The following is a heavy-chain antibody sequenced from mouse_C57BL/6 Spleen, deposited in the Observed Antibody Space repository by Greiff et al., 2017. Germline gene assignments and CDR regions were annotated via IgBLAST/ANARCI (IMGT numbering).Heavy chain of an antibody. CDR3: ASSGTVPTYFDY. Sequence: VQLQQPGAELVMPGASVKLSCKASGYTFTSYWMHWVKQRPGQGLEWIGEIDPSDSYTNYNQKFKGKSTLTVDKSSSTAYMQLSSLTSEDSAVYYCASSGTVPTYFDYWGQGTTLTVSS. V-gene: IGHV1-69*01. D-gene: IGHD3-1*01. CDR1: GYTFTSYW. J-gene: IGHJ2*01. CDR2: IDPSDSYT.